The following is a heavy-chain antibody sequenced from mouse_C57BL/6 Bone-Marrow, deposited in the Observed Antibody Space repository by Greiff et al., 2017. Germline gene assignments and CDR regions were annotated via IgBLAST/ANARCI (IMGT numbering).Heavy chain of an antibody. CDR1: GYTFTDYY. CDR3: AREAVYDGYYFWYFDV. CDR2: IFPGSGST. Sequence: QVQLQQSGPELVKPGASVKISCKASGYTFTDYYINWVKQRPGQGLEWIGWIFPGSGSTYYNEKFKGKAPLTVDKSSSTAYMLLSSLTSEDSPIYYCAREAVYDGYYFWYFDVWGTGTTVTVSS. J-gene: IGHJ1*03. D-gene: IGHD2-3*01. V-gene: IGHV1-75*01.